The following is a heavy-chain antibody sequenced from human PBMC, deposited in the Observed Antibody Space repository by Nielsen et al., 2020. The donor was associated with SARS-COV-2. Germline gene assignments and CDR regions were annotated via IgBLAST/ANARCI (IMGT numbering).Heavy chain of an antibody. CDR2: IYSGGSS. D-gene: IGHD6-13*01. V-gene: IGHV3-66*01. Sequence: GESLKISCAASGFTVSSNYMSWVRQAPGKGLEWVSVIYSGGSSYYADSVKGRFTISRDNSKNTLYLQMNSLRAEDTAVYYCARVVAGSWWGDYWGQGTLVTVSS. CDR3: ARVVAGSWWGDY. J-gene: IGHJ4*02. CDR1: GFTVSSNY.